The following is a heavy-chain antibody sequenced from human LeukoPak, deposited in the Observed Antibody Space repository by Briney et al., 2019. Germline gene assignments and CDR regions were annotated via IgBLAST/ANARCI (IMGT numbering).Heavy chain of an antibody. V-gene: IGHV3-7*01. CDR2: IKQDGSEK. CDR3: AREHCSGGSCLPPLI. J-gene: IGHJ3*02. D-gene: IGHD2-15*01. CDR1: GFTFSSYW. Sequence: PGGSLRLSCAASGFTFSSYWMSWVRQAPGKGLEWVANIKQDGSEKYYVDSVKGRFTISRDNAKNSLYLQMSSLRVEDTAVYYCAREHCSGGSCLPPLIWGQGTMVTVSS.